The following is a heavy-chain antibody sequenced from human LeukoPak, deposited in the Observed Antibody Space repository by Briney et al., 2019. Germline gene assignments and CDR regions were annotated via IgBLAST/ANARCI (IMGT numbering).Heavy chain of an antibody. V-gene: IGHV3-7*03. CDR3: TTDFEYYDFWSGLHHSDY. J-gene: IGHJ4*02. CDR2: IKQDGSEK. CDR1: GFTFSSYY. D-gene: IGHD3-3*01. Sequence: GGSLRLSCAASGFTFSSYYMSWVRQAPGKGLGWVANIKQDGSEKYYVDSVKGRFTISRDNAKNSLYLQMNSLKTEDTAVYYCTTDFEYYDFWSGLHHSDYWGQGTLVTVSS.